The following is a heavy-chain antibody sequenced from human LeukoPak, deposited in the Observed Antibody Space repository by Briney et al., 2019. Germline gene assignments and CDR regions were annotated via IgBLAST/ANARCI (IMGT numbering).Heavy chain of an antibody. V-gene: IGHV5-10-1*01. J-gene: IGHJ3*02. CDR1: GYSFTSSW. D-gene: IGHD4-17*01. CDR3: ARHRGGDYGLDAFDI. CDR2: IDPSDSYT. Sequence: GESLKISCKGFGYSFTSSWISWVREMPGKGLEWMGRIDPSDSYTNYGPSFQGHVTISDDKSISTAYLQWSSLKASDTAMYYCARHRGGDYGLDAFDIWGQGTMVTVSS.